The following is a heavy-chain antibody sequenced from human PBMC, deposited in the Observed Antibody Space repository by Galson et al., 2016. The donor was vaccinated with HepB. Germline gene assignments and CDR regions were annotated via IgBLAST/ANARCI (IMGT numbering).Heavy chain of an antibody. CDR1: GGSVSSGSYY. V-gene: IGHV4-61*01. Sequence: SETLSLTCTVSGGSVSSGSYYWSWIRQPPGKGLEWIGYIYYSGSTNYNPSLKSRVTISVDTSKNQFSLKLTSVTAAYTAFYYCAREEERQLVRRFDPWGQGTLVTVSS. D-gene: IGHD6-13*01. J-gene: IGHJ5*02. CDR2: IYYSGST. CDR3: AREEERQLVRRFDP.